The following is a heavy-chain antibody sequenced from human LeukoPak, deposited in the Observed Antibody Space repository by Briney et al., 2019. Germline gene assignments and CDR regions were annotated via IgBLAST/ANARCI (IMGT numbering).Heavy chain of an antibody. V-gene: IGHV4-39*07. CDR1: GGSISSSSYY. CDR3: ARDGYPQTRGGGSYYLYFDY. J-gene: IGHJ4*02. CDR2: IYHSGST. D-gene: IGHD1-26*01. Sequence: SETLSLTCTVSGGSISSSSYYWGWIRQPPGKGLEWIGSIYHSGSTYYNPSLKSRVTIAVETSKNQFSLKLSSVTAADTAVYYCARDGYPQTRGGGSYYLYFDYWGQGTLVTVSS.